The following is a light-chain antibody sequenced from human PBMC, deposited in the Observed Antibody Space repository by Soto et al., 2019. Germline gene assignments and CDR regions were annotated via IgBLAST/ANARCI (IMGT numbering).Light chain of an antibody. CDR3: CSYAAGSTSYV. Sequence: QSALTQPASVSGSPGQSITISCTGTSSDVGSYNLVSWYQQDPGKAHKLVIYEGSKRPSGVSIRFSGSKSGNTASLTISGLQAEDEADYYCCSYAAGSTSYVFGTGTKLTVL. V-gene: IGLV2-23*01. CDR1: SSDVGSYNL. J-gene: IGLJ1*01. CDR2: EGS.